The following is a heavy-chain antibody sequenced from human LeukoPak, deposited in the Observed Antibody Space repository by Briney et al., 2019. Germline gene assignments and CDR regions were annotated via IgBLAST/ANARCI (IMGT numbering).Heavy chain of an antibody. D-gene: IGHD3-3*01. J-gene: IGHJ4*01. Sequence: KSGESLKISCKGSGYSFTTYWIGWVRQMPGKGLEWMVIIYPGYSVTIYSPSFQGQVTISADTTISTAYLKWSSLKASATAMYYSARRRWSSYYDFWSDYVDYWGQGTPVTVSS. CDR3: ARRRWSSYYDFWSDYVDY. CDR1: GYSFTTYW. V-gene: IGHV5-51*01. CDR2: IYPGYSVT.